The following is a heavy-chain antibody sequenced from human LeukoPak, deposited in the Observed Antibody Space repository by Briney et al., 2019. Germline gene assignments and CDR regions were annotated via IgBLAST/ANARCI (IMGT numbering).Heavy chain of an antibody. Sequence: PSETLSLTCTVSGYSISSGYYWGWIRPPPGKGLEWIGSIYHSGSTYYNPSLKSRVTISVDTSKNQFSLKLSSVTAADTAVYYCASPSYYYDSSGYYSRVFDYWGQGTLVTVSS. CDR3: ASPSYYYDSSGYYSRVFDY. J-gene: IGHJ4*02. CDR2: IYHSGST. CDR1: GYSISSGYY. D-gene: IGHD3-22*01. V-gene: IGHV4-38-2*02.